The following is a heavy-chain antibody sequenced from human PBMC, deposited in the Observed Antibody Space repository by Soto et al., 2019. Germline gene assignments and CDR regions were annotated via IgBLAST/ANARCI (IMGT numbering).Heavy chain of an antibody. CDR2: IYYSGST. CDR1: GGSIRSYY. D-gene: IGHD3-3*01. V-gene: IGHV4-59*01. CDR3: ARAPVGFGVVYSVGAFDI. J-gene: IGHJ3*02. Sequence: QVQLQESGPGLVKPSETLSLTCTVSGGSIRSYYWSWIRQPPGKGLEWIGYIYYSGSTNYNPSLQSRVTISADTSKNQFSLKLSSVTAADTAVYYCARAPVGFGVVYSVGAFDIWGQGTVVTVSS.